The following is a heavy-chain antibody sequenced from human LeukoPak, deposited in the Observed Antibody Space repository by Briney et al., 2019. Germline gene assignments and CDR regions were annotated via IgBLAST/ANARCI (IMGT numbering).Heavy chain of an antibody. Sequence: GGSLRLSCGASGFTFSQYTMNWVRQALGKGLEYISYISPSTNTIYYADSVKGRFTISRDNAKNSLFLQMNSLRAEDTAVYYCARKTPRIWYLDYWGQGTLVTVSS. J-gene: IGHJ4*02. CDR3: ARKTPRIWYLDY. D-gene: IGHD2-15*01. CDR1: GFTFSQYT. CDR2: ISPSTNTI. V-gene: IGHV3-48*04.